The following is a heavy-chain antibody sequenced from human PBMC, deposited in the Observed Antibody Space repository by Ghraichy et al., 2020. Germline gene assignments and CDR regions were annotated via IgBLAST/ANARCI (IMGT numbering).Heavy chain of an antibody. Sequence: VKVSCGASGYTFTSYGLSWVRQAPGQGLQWMGRISVYNGVTHYAQQFQGRLTLATASSTATVYMELRNLTYDDTAVYYCARDPISIFGVERFDSWGQGTLVIVSS. CDR1: GYTFTSYG. D-gene: IGHD3-3*01. CDR3: ARDPISIFGVERFDS. J-gene: IGHJ4*02. V-gene: IGHV1-18*01. CDR2: ISVYNGVT.